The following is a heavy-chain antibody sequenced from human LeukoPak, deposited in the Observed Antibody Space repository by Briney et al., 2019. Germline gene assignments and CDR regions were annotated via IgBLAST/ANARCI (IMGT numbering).Heavy chain of an antibody. CDR2: ISYDGSNK. Sequence: GGSLRLSCAASGFTFSSYAMHWVRQAPGKGLEWVAVISYDGSNKYYADSVKGRFTISRDNSKNTLYLQMNSLRAEDTAVYYCAGDNGYSYGYGDYWGQGTLVTVSS. J-gene: IGHJ4*02. CDR1: GFTFSSYA. D-gene: IGHD5-18*01. CDR3: AGDNGYSYGYGDY. V-gene: IGHV3-30*04.